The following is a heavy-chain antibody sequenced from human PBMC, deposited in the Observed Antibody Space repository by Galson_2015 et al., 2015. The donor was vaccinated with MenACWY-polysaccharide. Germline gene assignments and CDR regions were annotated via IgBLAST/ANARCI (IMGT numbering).Heavy chain of an antibody. CDR2: IWHDGSKK. D-gene: IGHD2-21*02. CDR1: GLTFSDYG. CDR3: ASGRALNGDASLTCFDY. J-gene: IGHJ4*02. V-gene: IGHV3-33*01. Sequence: SLRLSCEASGLTFSDYGMHWVRQAPGKGLEWVAVIWHDGSKKFYVDSVKGRFTISRDNSKSTLSLQMNSLRAEDTAVYYCASGRALNGDASLTCFDYWGQGTLVTVSS.